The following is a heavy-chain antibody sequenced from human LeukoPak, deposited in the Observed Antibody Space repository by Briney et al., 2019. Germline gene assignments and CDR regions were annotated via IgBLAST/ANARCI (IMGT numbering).Heavy chain of an antibody. J-gene: IGHJ4*02. CDR3: ALGDSSGYFDY. CDR2: IYSGGST. CDR1: GFTVSGKY. D-gene: IGHD3-22*01. V-gene: IGHV3-53*01. Sequence: PGGSLRLSCAASGFTVSGKYMSWVRQAPGKGLEWVSVIYSGGSTYYADSVKGRFTVSRDNSKNTLYLQMNSLRAEDTAVYYCALGDSSGYFDYWGQGTLVTVPS.